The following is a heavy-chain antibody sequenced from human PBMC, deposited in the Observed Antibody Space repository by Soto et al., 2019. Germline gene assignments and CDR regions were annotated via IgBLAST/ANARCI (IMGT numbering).Heavy chain of an antibody. V-gene: IGHV1-18*04. Sequence: ASVKVSCKASGYTFTSYGISWVRQAPGQGXEWMGWISAYNGNTNYAQKLQGRVTMTTDTSTSTAYMELRSLRSDDTAVYYCARDRDVAVVAAPYYYYYGMDVWGQGTTVTVSS. CDR3: ARDRDVAVVAAPYYYYYGMDV. CDR1: GYTFTSYG. D-gene: IGHD2-15*01. CDR2: ISAYNGNT. J-gene: IGHJ6*02.